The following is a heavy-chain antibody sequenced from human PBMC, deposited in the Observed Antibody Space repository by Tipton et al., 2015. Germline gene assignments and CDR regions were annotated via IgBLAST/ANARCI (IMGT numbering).Heavy chain of an antibody. D-gene: IGHD3-3*01. CDR2: INRSGST. V-gene: IGHV4-34*01. J-gene: IGHJ5*02. CDR1: GGSFSGYY. Sequence: TLSLTCAVYGGSFSGYYWSWIRQPPGTGLEWIGEINRSGSTNYNPSLKSRVTISVDKSTNHFSLKLHSVTAADTAVYYCARGDFWSGSPTPWFDTWGQGILVIVSS. CDR3: ARGDFWSGSPTPWFDT.